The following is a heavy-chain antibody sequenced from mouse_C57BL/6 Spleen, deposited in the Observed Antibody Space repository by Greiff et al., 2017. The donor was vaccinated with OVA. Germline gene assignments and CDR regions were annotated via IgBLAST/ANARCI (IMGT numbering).Heavy chain of an antibody. V-gene: IGHV14-3*01. CDR3: ARWGTTVGYAMDY. CDR2: IDPANGNT. CDR1: GFNIQNTY. J-gene: IGHJ4*01. Sequence: VQLQQSVAELVRPGASVKLSCTASGFNIQNTYMHWVKQRPEQGLEWIGRIDPANGNTKYAPKFQGKATITADTSSNTAYLQLSSLTSEDTAIYYCARWGTTVGYAMDYWGQGTSVTVSS. D-gene: IGHD1-1*01.